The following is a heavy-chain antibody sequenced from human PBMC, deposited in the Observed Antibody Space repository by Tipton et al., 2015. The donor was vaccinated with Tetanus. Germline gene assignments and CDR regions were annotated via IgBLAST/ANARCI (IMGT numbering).Heavy chain of an antibody. V-gene: IGHV3-7*03. CDR3: AKDPASRGWFDP. Sequence: SLRLSCVASGFTFRSYWMSWVRQAPGKGLEWVANIKEDGSEMYYADSVKGRFSISRGNSKNTVYLQMNSLRDEDTAVYYCAKDPASRGWFDPWGQGTLVSVSS. CDR2: IKEDGSEM. CDR1: GFTFRSYW. J-gene: IGHJ5*02.